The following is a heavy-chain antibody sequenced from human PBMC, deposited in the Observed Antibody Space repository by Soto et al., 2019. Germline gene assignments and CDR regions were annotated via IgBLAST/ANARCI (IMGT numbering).Heavy chain of an antibody. J-gene: IGHJ5*02. V-gene: IGHV4-38-2*02. CDR1: GFSISSGYF. CDR2: IYHSCTT. CDR3: ARDSSGYYWFDP. D-gene: IGHD3-22*01. Sequence: SETLSLTCAVSGFSISSGYFWGWIRQPPGKGPEWLGSIYHSCTTYYNPSVKGRVTISVDTSKNQFSLKMSSVTAADTAVYYCARDSSGYYWFDPWGQGTLVTVSS.